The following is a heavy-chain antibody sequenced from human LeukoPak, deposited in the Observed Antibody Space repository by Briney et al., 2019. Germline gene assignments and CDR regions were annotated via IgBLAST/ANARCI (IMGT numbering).Heavy chain of an antibody. CDR3: ARDSSGYYNPNPGYYYYYYYMDV. J-gene: IGHJ6*03. D-gene: IGHD3-22*01. V-gene: IGHV1-18*01. CDR2: ISAYNGNT. CDR1: GYTFTSYG. Sequence: ASVKVSCKASGYTFTSYGISWVRQAPGQGLEWMGWISAYNGNTNYAQKLQGRVTMTTDTSTSTAYMELRSLRSDDTAVYYCARDSSGYYNPNPGYYYYYYYMDVWGKGTTVTVPS.